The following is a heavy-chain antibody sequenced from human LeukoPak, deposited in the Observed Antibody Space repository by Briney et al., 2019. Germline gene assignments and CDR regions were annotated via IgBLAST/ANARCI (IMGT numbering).Heavy chain of an antibody. CDR2: ISRSGSTI. CDR1: GFTFSSYE. J-gene: IGHJ6*02. D-gene: IGHD3-22*01. V-gene: IGHV3-48*03. Sequence: GGSLRLSCAASGFTFSSYEMNWVRQAPGKGLEWVSYISRSGSTIYYADSVKGRFTISRDNAKNSLYLQMNSLRAEDTAVYYCARGVNYYDSSGYYQLLYYYGMDAWGQGTTVTVSS. CDR3: ARGVNYYDSSGYYQLLYYYGMDA.